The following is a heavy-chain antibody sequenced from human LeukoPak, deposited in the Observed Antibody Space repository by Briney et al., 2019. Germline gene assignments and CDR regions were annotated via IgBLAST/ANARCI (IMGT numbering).Heavy chain of an antibody. CDR2: IYHGGST. CDR1: GGSISSSGYS. Sequence: SETLSLTCAVSGGSISSSGYSWSWIRQPPGKGLEWIGDIYHGGSTYYNPSLKSRVTISVDRSKNQFSLQLNSVTPEDTAVYYCARSTGPIDYWGQGTLVTVSS. CDR3: ARSTGPIDY. D-gene: IGHD1-1*01. J-gene: IGHJ4*02. V-gene: IGHV4-30-2*01.